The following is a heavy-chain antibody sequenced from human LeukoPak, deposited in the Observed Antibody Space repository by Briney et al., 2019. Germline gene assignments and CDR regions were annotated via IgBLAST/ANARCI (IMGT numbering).Heavy chain of an antibody. CDR3: ARGVRLRFLEWLSEYAFDI. V-gene: IGHV4-4*08. CDR2: IYTSGST. CDR1: GGSISGYY. D-gene: IGHD3-3*01. J-gene: IGHJ3*02. Sequence: SETLSLTCTVSGGSISGYYWSWIRQPPGKGLEWIGRIYTSGSTNYNPSLKSRVTISVDTSKNQFSLKLSSVTAADTAVYYCARGVRLRFLEWLSEYAFDIWGQGTMVTVSS.